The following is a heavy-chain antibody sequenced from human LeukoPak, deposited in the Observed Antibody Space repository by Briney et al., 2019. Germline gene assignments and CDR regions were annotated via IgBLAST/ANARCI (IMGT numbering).Heavy chain of an antibody. D-gene: IGHD2-15*01. CDR3: ATGSGRTHATYYFDF. CDR1: GGSCSGYY. V-gene: IGHV4-34*01. Sequence: SETLSLTCAVYGGSCSGYYWSWIRQPPGKGLEWIGEINHSGSTNYNPSLKSRVTISVDTSKNQFSLQLNSMTPDDSAIYYCATGSGRTHATYYFDFWAQGTLVTVSS. CDR2: INHSGST. J-gene: IGHJ4*02.